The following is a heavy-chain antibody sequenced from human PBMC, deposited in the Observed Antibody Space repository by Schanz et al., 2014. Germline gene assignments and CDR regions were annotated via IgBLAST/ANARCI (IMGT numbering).Heavy chain of an antibody. CDR2: ISPSGGST. V-gene: IGHV1-46*01. CDR3: ARGSCSNSGCFDAFDV. Sequence: QVQLVQSGAELKNPGASVKVSCKASGYIFSSYAIHWVRLAPGQGFEWMGLISPSGGSTSYAQKFQGRVTMTRDTSTSTVFMELSGLTSEDTAVYYCARGSCSNSGCFDAFDVWGQGTMVTVSS. D-gene: IGHD2-2*01. J-gene: IGHJ3*01. CDR1: GYIFSSYA.